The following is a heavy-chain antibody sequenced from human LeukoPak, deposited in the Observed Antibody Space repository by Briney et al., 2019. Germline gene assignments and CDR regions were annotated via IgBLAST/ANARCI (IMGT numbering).Heavy chain of an antibody. J-gene: IGHJ3*02. CDR2: ISSSSSYI. V-gene: IGHV3-21*01. CDR3: ARPYGDYAFDI. Sequence: GGSLRLSCAASGFSFSSYSMNWVRQAPGKGLEWVSSISSSSSYIYYADSVKGRFTISRDSAKNSLYLQMNSLRAEDTAVYYCARPYGDYAFDIWGQGTMVTVSS. CDR1: GFSFSSYS. D-gene: IGHD4-17*01.